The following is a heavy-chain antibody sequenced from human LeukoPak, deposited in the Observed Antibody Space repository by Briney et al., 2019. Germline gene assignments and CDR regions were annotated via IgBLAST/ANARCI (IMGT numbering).Heavy chain of an antibody. CDR2: IYSGGST. CDR3: ARNLDV. V-gene: IGHV3-53*01. J-gene: IGHJ6*02. Sequence: HPGGSLRLSCAASGFTVSSNYMSWVRQAPGKGLEWVSVIYSGGSTYYPGSVKGRFTISRENAKNSLYLQMNSLRAEDTAVYYCARNLDVWGRGTTVTVSS. CDR1: GFTVSSNY.